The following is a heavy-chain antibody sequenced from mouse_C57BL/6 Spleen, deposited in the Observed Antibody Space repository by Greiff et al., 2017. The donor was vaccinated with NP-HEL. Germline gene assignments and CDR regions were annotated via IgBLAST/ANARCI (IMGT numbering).Heavy chain of an antibody. V-gene: IGHV1-15*01. CDR1: GYTFTDYE. J-gene: IGHJ4*01. D-gene: IGHD1-1*01. CDR2: IDPETGGT. CDR3: TREPSNYYGSIYDAMDY. Sequence: VQLQQSGAELVRPGASVTLSCKASGYTFTDYEMHWVKQTPVHGLEWIGAIDPETGGTAYNQKFKGKAILTADKSSSTAYMELRCLTSEDSAVYYCTREPSNYYGSIYDAMDYWGQGTSVTVSA.